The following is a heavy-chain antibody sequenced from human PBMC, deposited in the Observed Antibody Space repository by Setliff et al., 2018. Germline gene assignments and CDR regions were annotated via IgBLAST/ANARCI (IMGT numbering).Heavy chain of an antibody. V-gene: IGHV4-59*01. D-gene: IGHD3-22*01. CDR1: GGSISSYY. Sequence: SETLSLTCTVSGGSISSYYWSWIRQPPGKGLEWIGYIYYSGSTNYNPSLKSRVTISVDTSINTAYMELSSLRYDDTAVYYCVREGVDSRSSTDYRYYMDVWGKGTTVTVSS. CDR3: VREGVDSRSSTDYRYYMDV. CDR2: IYYSGST. J-gene: IGHJ6*03.